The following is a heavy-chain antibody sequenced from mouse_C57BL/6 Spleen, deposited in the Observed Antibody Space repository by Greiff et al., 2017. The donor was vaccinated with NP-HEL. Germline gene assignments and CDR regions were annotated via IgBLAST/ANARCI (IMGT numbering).Heavy chain of an antibody. J-gene: IGHJ4*01. CDR1: GYAFSSYW. D-gene: IGHD2-5*01. V-gene: IGHV1-80*01. CDR3: ARSGSNYGGAMDY. CDR2: IYSGDGDT. Sequence: VQLQQSGAELVKPGASVKISCKASGYAFSSYWMNWVKQRPGKGLEWIGQIYSGDGDTNYNGKFKGKATLTADKSSSTAYMQLSSLTSEDSAVYFCARSGSNYGGAMDYWGQGTSVTVSS.